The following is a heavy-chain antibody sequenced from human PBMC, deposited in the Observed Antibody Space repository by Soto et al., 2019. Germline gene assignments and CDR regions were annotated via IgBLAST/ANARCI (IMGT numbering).Heavy chain of an antibody. CDR1: GGSFSGYY. V-gene: IGHV4-34*01. J-gene: IGHJ5*02. CDR3: ASGQGSYDFWSGYYNNWFDP. CDR2: INHSGST. D-gene: IGHD3-3*01. Sequence: SETLSLTCAVYGGSFSGYYWSWIRQPPGKGLEWIGEINHSGSTNYNPSLKSRVTISVDTSKNQFSLKLSSVTAADTAVYYCASGQGSYDFWSGYYNNWFDPWGQGTLVTVSS.